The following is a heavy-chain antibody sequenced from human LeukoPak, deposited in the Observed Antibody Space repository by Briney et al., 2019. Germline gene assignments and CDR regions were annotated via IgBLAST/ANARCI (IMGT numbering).Heavy chain of an antibody. CDR3: ARGGYCTNGVCLGEDY. D-gene: IGHD2-8*01. Sequence: ASVKVSCKASGYTFTSYDINWVRQATGQGLAWMGWMNPNSGNTGYAQKFQGRVTMTRNTSISTAYMELSSLRSEDTAVYYCARGGYCTNGVCLGEDYWGQGTLVTVSS. J-gene: IGHJ4*02. CDR1: GYTFTSYD. CDR2: MNPNSGNT. V-gene: IGHV1-8*01.